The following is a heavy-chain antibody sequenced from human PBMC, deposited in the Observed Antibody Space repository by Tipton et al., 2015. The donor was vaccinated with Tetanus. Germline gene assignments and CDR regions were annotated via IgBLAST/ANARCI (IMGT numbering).Heavy chain of an antibody. V-gene: IGHV4-31*03. CDR3: ARGSDIVVVPGVTRADWFDP. J-gene: IGHJ5*02. Sequence: GLVKPSQTLSVTCTVSGGSINSGGYYWSWLRQHPGKGLEWIGYIYYTGNTYYNPSLKSRVTISVDTSNNQFTLRLISVTAADTAMYYCARGSDIVVVPGVTRADWFDPWGQGTLVTVSS. CDR1: GGSINSGGYY. CDR2: IYYTGNT. D-gene: IGHD2-2*01.